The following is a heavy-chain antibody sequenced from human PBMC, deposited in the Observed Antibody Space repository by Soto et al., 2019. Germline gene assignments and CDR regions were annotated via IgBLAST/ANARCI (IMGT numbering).Heavy chain of an antibody. CDR2: INHSGST. J-gene: IGHJ4*02. Sequence: WETLSLTCAVYGGSFSGYYWTWIRQPPGKGLEWIGEINHSGSTNYKPSLRSRVTISVDTSKNQLSLKVSSVTAADTAVYYCERGGTLITGTSIYYWGQGTLVTVSS. D-gene: IGHD1-20*01. CDR1: GGSFSGYY. V-gene: IGHV4-34*01. CDR3: ERGGTLITGTSIYY.